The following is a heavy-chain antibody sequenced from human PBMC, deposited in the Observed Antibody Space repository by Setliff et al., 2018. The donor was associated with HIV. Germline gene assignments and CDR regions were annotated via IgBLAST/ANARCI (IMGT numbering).Heavy chain of an antibody. Sequence: SVKVSCKASGGTFGSYAVSWVRQAPGQGLEWLGGIIPIFETTNYAQKFQGRVTITADKSTSTIYMELSSLRSDDTAVYYCARGQGVHFWVNDAFDIWGQGTMVTV. D-gene: IGHD3-10*01. CDR1: GGTFGSYA. J-gene: IGHJ3*02. CDR2: IIPIFETT. CDR3: ARGQGVHFWVNDAFDI. V-gene: IGHV1-69*06.